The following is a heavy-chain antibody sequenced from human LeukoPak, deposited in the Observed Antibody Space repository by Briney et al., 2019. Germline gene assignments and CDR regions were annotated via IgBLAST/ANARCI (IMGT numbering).Heavy chain of an antibody. CDR3: ARLGSITIFGVAPRAFDI. D-gene: IGHD3-3*01. CDR1: GFTFSSYA. CDR2: ISYDGSNK. Sequence: AGGSLRLSCAASGFTFSSYAMHWVRQAPGKGLEWVAVISYDGSNKYYADSVKGRFTISRDNSKNTLYLQMNSLRAEDTAVYYCARLGSITIFGVAPRAFDIWGQGTMVTVSS. J-gene: IGHJ3*02. V-gene: IGHV3-30*04.